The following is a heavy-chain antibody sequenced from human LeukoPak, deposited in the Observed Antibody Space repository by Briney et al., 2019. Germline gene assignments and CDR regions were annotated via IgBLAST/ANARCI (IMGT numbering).Heavy chain of an antibody. CDR1: GGSLSGYY. CDR3: ARVGHGGNSGDY. V-gene: IGHV4-34*01. J-gene: IGHJ4*02. CDR2: INHSGST. D-gene: IGHD4-23*01. Sequence: SETLSLTCAVYGGSLSGYYWSWIRQPPGKGLEWIGEINHSGSTNKNPSLKSRVTISIETSKNQFSLKVTSVTAADTAVYYCARVGHGGNSGDYWGQGTLVTVSS.